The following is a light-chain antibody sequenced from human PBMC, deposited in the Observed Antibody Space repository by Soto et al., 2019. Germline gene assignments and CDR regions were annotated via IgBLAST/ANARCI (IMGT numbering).Light chain of an antibody. J-gene: IGKJ1*01. CDR2: NAS. Sequence: DIQMTQSPSTLSASVGDRVTITCRASQSIRSWLAWYQQKPGKAPNLLMYNASSLESGAPSRVSGSGSGTGFTIPLSSQQPGDFTTYYCQQYNSYPWTFGQGTNVEVK. V-gene: IGKV1-5*01. CDR1: QSIRSW. CDR3: QQYNSYPWT.